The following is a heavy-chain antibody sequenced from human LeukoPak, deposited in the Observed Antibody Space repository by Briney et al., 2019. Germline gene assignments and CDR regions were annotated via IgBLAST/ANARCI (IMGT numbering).Heavy chain of an antibody. V-gene: IGHV3-30*18. CDR1: GFTFSSYG. D-gene: IGHD6-13*01. J-gene: IGHJ4*02. Sequence: GGSLRLSCAASGFTFSSYGMHWVRQAPGKGLEWVAVISYDGSNKYYADSVKGRFTISRDNSKNTLYLQVNSLRAEDTAVYYCAKDGLIAAAAFDYWGQGTLVTVSS. CDR2: ISYDGSNK. CDR3: AKDGLIAAAAFDY.